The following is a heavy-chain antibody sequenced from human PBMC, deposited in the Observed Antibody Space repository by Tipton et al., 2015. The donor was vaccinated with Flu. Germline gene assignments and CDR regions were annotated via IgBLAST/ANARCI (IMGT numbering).Heavy chain of an antibody. CDR2: IYYSGST. J-gene: IGHJ4*02. CDR3: ARDLQYYDSSGPRTD. V-gene: IGHV4-59*01. D-gene: IGHD3-22*01. CDR1: GGSISSYY. Sequence: TLSLTCTVSGGSISSYYWSWIRQPPGKGLEWIGYIYYSGSTNYNPSLKSRVTISVDTSKNQFSLKLSSVTAADTAVYYCARDLQYYDSSGPRTDWGQGTLVTVSS.